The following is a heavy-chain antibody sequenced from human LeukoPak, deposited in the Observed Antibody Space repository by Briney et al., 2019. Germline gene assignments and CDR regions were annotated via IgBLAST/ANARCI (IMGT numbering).Heavy chain of an antibody. J-gene: IGHJ4*02. Sequence: GGSLRLSCAASGFTFSRYAMSWVRQASGKGLEWVSAISGSGGSTYYADSVKGRFTISRDNSKNTLYLQMNSLRAEDTAVYYCAKGAYDYVWGSYRHPLYWGQGTLVTVSS. CDR3: AKGAYDYVWGSYRHPLY. CDR1: GFTFSRYA. D-gene: IGHD3-16*02. CDR2: ISGSGGST. V-gene: IGHV3-23*01.